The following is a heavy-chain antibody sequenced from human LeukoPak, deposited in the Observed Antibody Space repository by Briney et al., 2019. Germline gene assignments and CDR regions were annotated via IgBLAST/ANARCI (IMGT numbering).Heavy chain of an antibody. CDR1: GYTFTGYY. J-gene: IGHJ3*02. CDR2: INPNSGGT. Sequence: ASVKVSCKASGYTFTGYYMHWVRQAPGQGLEWMGWINPNSGGTNYAQKFQGRVTMTRDTSISTAYMELSRLRSDDTAVHYCAGGREAFDAFDIWGQGTMVTVSS. V-gene: IGHV1-2*02. D-gene: IGHD1-26*01. CDR3: AGGREAFDAFDI.